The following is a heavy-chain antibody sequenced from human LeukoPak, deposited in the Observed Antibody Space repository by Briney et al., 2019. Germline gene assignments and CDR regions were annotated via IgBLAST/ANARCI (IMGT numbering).Heavy chain of an antibody. V-gene: IGHV4-4*07. D-gene: IGHD2-15*01. CDR2: IYTSGST. Sequence: SETLSLTCTVSGGSISSYYWSWIRQPAGKGLEWIGRIYTSGSTNYNPSLKSRVTMSVDTSKNQFSLKLSSVTAADTAVYYCARDNSEGYCSGGSCRSLDAFDIWGQGTMVTVSS. J-gene: IGHJ3*02. CDR1: GGSISSYY. CDR3: ARDNSEGYCSGGSCRSLDAFDI.